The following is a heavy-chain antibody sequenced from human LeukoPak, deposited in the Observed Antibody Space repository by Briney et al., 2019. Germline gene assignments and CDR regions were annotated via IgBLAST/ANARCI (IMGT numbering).Heavy chain of an antibody. CDR1: GFTFSSYG. Sequence: PGRSLRLSCAASGFTFSSYGMHWVRQAPGKGLEWVAVIWYDGSNKYYADSVKGRFTISRDNSKNTLYLQMNSLRAEDTAVYYCARGSSIAAPGGYYFGYWGQGTLVTVSS. CDR3: ARGSSIAAPGGYYFGY. CDR2: IWYDGSNK. J-gene: IGHJ4*02. D-gene: IGHD6-6*01. V-gene: IGHV3-33*01.